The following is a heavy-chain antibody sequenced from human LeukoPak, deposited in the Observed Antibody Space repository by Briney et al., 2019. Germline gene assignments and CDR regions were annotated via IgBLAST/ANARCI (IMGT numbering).Heavy chain of an antibody. CDR3: ARAGGYYGSGSYYIYYFDY. J-gene: IGHJ4*02. CDR2: IYYSGST. V-gene: IGHV4-31*03. Sequence: SQTLSLTCTVSGVSISSGGYYWSWIRQHPGKGLEWIGYIYYSGSTYYNPSLKSRVTISVDTSKNQFSLKLSSVTAADTAVYYCARAGGYYGSGSYYIYYFDYWGQGTLVTVSS. D-gene: IGHD3-10*01. CDR1: GVSISSGGYY.